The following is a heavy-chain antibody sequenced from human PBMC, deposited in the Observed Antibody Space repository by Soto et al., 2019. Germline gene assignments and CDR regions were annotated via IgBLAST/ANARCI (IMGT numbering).Heavy chain of an antibody. J-gene: IGHJ4*02. Sequence: EVQLVQSAGGLVQPGESLRLSCKASGFTFSTYSMTWVRQAPGKGLEWVAAIAEDGSVKYYVDSVKGRFTISRDNAKTSVFLQMNSLRVEDTAKYYCARGRRDYWGQGTLVTVSS. CDR3: ARGRRDY. CDR1: GFTFSTYS. V-gene: IGHV3-7*03. CDR2: IAEDGSVK.